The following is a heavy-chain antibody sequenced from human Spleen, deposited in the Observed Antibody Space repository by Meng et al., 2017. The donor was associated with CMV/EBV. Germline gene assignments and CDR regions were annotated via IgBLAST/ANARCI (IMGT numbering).Heavy chain of an antibody. V-gene: IGHV1-69*05. J-gene: IGHJ4*02. CDR1: TFRSRS. CDR2: ITPAFETA. D-gene: IGHD3-16*02. CDR3: ARGPRITVGGVIIWPLED. Sequence: TFRSRSLMWVRQAPGQGLEWMGGITPAFETADYAQKFRDRVTISTDDSATTAYMEMSSLGSEDTAVYFCARGPRITVGGVIIWPLEDWGQGTLVTVSS.